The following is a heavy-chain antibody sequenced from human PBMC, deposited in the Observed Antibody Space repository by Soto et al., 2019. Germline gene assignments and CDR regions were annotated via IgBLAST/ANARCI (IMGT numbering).Heavy chain of an antibody. CDR1: GGTFSIYA. CDR3: ARSDGGNLEYYFDY. D-gene: IGHD2-21*02. Sequence: GASVKVSCKASGGTFSIYAISWVRQAPGQGLEWMGGIIPIFGTANYAQKFQGRVTITADESTSTAYMELSSLRSEDTAVYYCARSDGGNLEYYFDYWGQGTLVTVPS. CDR2: IIPIFGTA. V-gene: IGHV1-69*13. J-gene: IGHJ4*02.